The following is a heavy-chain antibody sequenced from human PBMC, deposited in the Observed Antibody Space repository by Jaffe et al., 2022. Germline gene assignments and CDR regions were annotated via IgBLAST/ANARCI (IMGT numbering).Heavy chain of an antibody. CDR3: VSHPTFDASGTYWIDY. D-gene: IGHD3-10*01. CDR2: IYLDDSNT. V-gene: IGHV5-51*03. CDR1: GSTFTSYW. Sequence: EVQVVQSGAEVKKPGESLKISCQASGSTFTSYWIAWVRQMPGKGLEWMGIIYLDDSNTRYSPSFQGQVTISADKSLTTAYLQWSRLKASDTAMYYCVSHPTFDASGTYWIDYWGQGTLVTVSS. J-gene: IGHJ4*02.